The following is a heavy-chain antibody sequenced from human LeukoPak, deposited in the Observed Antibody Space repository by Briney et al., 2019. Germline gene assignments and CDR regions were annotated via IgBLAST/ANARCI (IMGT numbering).Heavy chain of an antibody. CDR1: GFTFSSYP. CDR2: ISPNGDST. V-gene: IGHV3-64*01. CDR3: ARDRASDY. Sequence: GGSLRLSCVASGFTFSSYPMHWVRQAPGKGLEYVSAISPNGDSTYYANSVKGRFTISRDNSKNTLYLQMSSLRVEDMAVYYCARDRASDYWGQGTLVTVSS. J-gene: IGHJ4*02.